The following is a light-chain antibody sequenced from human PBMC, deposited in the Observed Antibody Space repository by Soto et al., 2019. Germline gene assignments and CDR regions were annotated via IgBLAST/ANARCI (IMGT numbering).Light chain of an antibody. V-gene: IGLV2-14*01. CDR3: SSYTSSSTHVV. CDR1: SSDVGGYNI. J-gene: IGLJ2*01. CDR2: EVS. Sequence: QSVLTQPASVSGSPGQSITISCTGTSSDVGGYNIVSWYQQHPGKAPKLMIYEVSNRPSGVSNRFSGSKSGNTASLTISGLQAEDEADYYCSSYTSSSTHVVFGGGTKVTVL.